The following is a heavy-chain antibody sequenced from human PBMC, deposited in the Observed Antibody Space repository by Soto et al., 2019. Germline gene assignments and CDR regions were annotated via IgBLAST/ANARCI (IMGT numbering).Heavy chain of an antibody. Sequence: GGSLRLSCAASGFTFSSYAMSWVRQAPGKGLERVSAISGSGGSTYYADSVKGRFTISRDNSKNTLYLQMNSLRAEDTAVYYCAKDREDIVVVPAALGDAFDIWGQGTMVTVSS. CDR3: AKDREDIVVVPAALGDAFDI. D-gene: IGHD2-2*01. CDR1: GFTFSSYA. V-gene: IGHV3-23*01. J-gene: IGHJ3*02. CDR2: ISGSGGST.